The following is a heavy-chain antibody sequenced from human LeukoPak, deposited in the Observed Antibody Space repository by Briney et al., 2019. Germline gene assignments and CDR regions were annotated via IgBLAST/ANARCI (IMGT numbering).Heavy chain of an antibody. CDR3: AVYGSASEYYFDY. D-gene: IGHD3-10*01. V-gene: IGHV4-39*01. J-gene: IGHJ4*02. Sequence: SETLSLTCTVSGGSISSSSYYWGWIRQPPGKGLEWIGSIYYSGSTYYNPSLKSRVTISVDTSKNQFPLKLSSVTAADTAVYYCAVYGSASEYYFDYWGQGTLVTVSS. CDR1: GGSISSSSYY. CDR2: IYYSGST.